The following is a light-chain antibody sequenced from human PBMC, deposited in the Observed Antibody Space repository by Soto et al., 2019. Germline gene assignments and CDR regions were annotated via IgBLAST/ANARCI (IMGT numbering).Light chain of an antibody. V-gene: IGKV2-30*02. Sequence: DVVMTHSPLSVSVTLGQPASISCRSSQSLVRSDGDMYLSWFQQRPGQSPRRLIYKVSNRDSGVPDRFSGSGSGTDFTLEISRVEAEDVGVYYCMQGTHWPPTFGQGTKVDIK. CDR3: MQGTHWPPT. J-gene: IGKJ1*01. CDR1: QSLVRSDGDMY. CDR2: KVS.